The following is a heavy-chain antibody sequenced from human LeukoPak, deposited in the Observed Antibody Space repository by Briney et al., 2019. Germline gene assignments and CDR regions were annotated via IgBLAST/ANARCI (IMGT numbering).Heavy chain of an antibody. CDR1: GGSISSSSYY. V-gene: IGHV4-39*01. CDR3: ARHAISLDAFDI. J-gene: IGHJ3*02. CDR2: IYYSGST. D-gene: IGHD2-21*01. Sequence: SETLSLTCTVSGGSISSSSYYWGWIRQPPGKGLERIGSIYYSGSTYYNPSLKSRVTISVDTSKNQFSLKLSSVTAADTAVYYCARHAISLDAFDIWGQGTMVTVSS.